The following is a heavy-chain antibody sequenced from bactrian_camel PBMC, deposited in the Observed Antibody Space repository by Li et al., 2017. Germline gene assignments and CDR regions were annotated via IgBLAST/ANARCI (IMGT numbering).Heavy chain of an antibody. CDR2: IDKNGKT. J-gene: IGHJ4*01. Sequence: DVQLVESGGGSVQAGGSLKLSCVAPGYTHYSSYCMGWFRQAPGKEREGVASIDKNGKTDYADSVKGRFTITQDNGKNTVYLQMNSLKPEDTAIYYCAAAKGLPDLLRGGYLSARSYNYWGRGTQVTVS. CDR1: GYTHYSSYC. D-gene: IGHD3*01. CDR3: AAAKGLPDLLRGGYLSARSYNY. V-gene: IGHV3S10*01.